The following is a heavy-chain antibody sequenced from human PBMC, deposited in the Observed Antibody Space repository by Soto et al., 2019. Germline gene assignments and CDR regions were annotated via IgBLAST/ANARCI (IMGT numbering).Heavy chain of an antibody. CDR1: GCSISNDH. CDR2: IHYSGGT. CDR3: ARMPGDRLDY. Sequence: QVQLQESGPGLVKPSETLSLTCTVSGCSISNDHWSWVRQPPGKGLEWIGHIHYSGGTNYKSSHKSRVNISLDPHKNRFSLQVSSVTAADTAVYYCARMPGDRLDYWGQGTLVTVSS. D-gene: IGHD2-21*01. J-gene: IGHJ4*02. V-gene: IGHV4-59*12.